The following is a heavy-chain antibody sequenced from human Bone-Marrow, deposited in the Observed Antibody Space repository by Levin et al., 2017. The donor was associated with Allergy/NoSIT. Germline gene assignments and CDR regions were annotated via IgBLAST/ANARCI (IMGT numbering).Heavy chain of an antibody. J-gene: IGHJ4*02. CDR1: GFTFKNYG. CDR3: AKENGIMVYFPDY. Sequence: GESLKISCAASGFTFKNYGMTWVRQAQGKGLEWVSGISGSGRRTYYADSVKGRFTISRDNSKDTLYLEMNSLRADDTAIYYCAKENGIMVYFPDYWGQGTPVSVSS. CDR2: ISGSGRRT. D-gene: IGHD2-8*01. V-gene: IGHV3-23*01.